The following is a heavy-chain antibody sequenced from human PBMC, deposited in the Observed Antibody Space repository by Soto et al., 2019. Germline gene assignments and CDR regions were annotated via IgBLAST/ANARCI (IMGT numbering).Heavy chain of an antibody. V-gene: IGHV1-46*01. J-gene: IGHJ4*02. Sequence: QVQLVQSGTEVKKPGASVKVSCKASGYTFIDYYMHWVRQAPGQGLEWMGIINPSGGSTTYAQEFQGRVTMTRDTSTSTVYMELSSLRSEDTAVYYCARWGGSYLGFDCWGQGTLVTVSS. CDR1: GYTFIDYY. CDR3: ARWGGSYLGFDC. CDR2: INPSGGST. D-gene: IGHD1-26*01.